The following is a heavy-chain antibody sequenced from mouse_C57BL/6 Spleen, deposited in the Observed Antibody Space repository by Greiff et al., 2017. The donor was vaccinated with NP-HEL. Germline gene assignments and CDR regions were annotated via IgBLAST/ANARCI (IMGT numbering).Heavy chain of an antibody. D-gene: IGHD2-4*01. CDR2: IYPGDGDT. CDR1: GYAFSSSW. V-gene: IGHV1-82*01. CDR3: ARGGDYGAWFAD. Sequence: QVQLQQSGPELVKPGASVKISCKASGYAFSSSWMNWVKQRPGQGLEWIGRIYPGDGDTNYNGKFKGKATLTADKSSSTAYMQLSSLTSEDAAVYFCARGGDYGAWFADWGKGTLVTVSA. J-gene: IGHJ3*01.